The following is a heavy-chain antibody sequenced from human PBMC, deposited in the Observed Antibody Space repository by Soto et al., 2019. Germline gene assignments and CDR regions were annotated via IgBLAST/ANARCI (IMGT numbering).Heavy chain of an antibody. CDR3: ARDASSAQSERYRPGDYFDI. CDR2: VYYIGST. D-gene: IGHD6-6*01. V-gene: IGHV4-59*01. J-gene: IGHJ4*02. CDR1: GGSINSYF. Sequence: CGTLSLTCAVSGGSINSYFWSWIRQPPGEGLEWIGYVYYIGSTSYNPSLKSRVTISVDRSKNQLSLELSSVTTADTAVYYCARDASSAQSERYRPGDYFDIWGQGAPVTVSS.